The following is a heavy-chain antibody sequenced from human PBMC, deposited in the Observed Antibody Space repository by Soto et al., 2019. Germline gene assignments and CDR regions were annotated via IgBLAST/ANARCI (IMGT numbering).Heavy chain of an antibody. J-gene: IGHJ4*02. CDR3: ARASYYYAGSGYHGY. V-gene: IGHV3-21*01. D-gene: IGHD3-22*01. CDR2: ISSSSSYI. CDR1: GFTFSSYS. Sequence: EVQLVESGGGLVKPGGSLRLSCAASGFTFSSYSMNWVRQAPGKGLEWVSSISSSSSYIYYADSVKGRFTISRDNAKKSLYLQMNSLRAEDTAVYYCARASYYYAGSGYHGYWGQGTLVTVSS.